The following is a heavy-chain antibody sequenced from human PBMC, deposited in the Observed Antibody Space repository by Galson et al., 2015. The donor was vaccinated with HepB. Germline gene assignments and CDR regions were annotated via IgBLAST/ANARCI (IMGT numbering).Heavy chain of an antibody. J-gene: IGHJ4*02. V-gene: IGHV3-30-3*01. CDR2: ILYDGSDN. CDR3: ARDRAILGVVPEAFDN. Sequence: SLRLSCAASGFTFHSYTMHWVRQAPGKGLEWVAVILYDGSDNYYADSVKGRFTISRDNSKNTLYLQVNSLRPEDTAVYFCARDRAILGVVPEAFDNWGQGILVTVSS. D-gene: IGHD3-3*01. CDR1: GFTFHSYT.